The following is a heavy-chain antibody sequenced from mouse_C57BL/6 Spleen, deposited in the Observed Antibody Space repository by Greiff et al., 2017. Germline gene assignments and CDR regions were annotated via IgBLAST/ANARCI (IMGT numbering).Heavy chain of an antibody. D-gene: IGHD1-1*01. CDR1: GFNIKDYY. Sequence: VHVKQSGAELVQPGASVTLSCTASGFNIKDYYMPWVKQRTEQGLEWIGRIDPEDGETKYAPKFQGKATITADTSSNTAYLQLSSLTSEDTAVYYCARNYGSRAYYFDYWGQGTTLTVSS. CDR2: IDPEDGET. V-gene: IGHV14-2*01. J-gene: IGHJ2*01. CDR3: ARNYGSRAYYFDY.